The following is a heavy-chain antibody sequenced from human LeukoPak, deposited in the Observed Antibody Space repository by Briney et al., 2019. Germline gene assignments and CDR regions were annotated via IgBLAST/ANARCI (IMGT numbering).Heavy chain of an antibody. CDR2: IKSKSDGGTT. J-gene: IGHJ5*02. CDR3: ATDFYDST. V-gene: IGHV3-15*07. D-gene: IGHD3-22*01. CDR1: DFTLTNAW. Sequence: GGSLRLSCAASDFTLTNAWVNWIRQAPGEGLEWVGRIKSKSDGGTTDYAAPVNGRFTISRDDSTNTVYLLMDSLKTEDTAMYYCATDFYDSTWGQGTLVTVSS.